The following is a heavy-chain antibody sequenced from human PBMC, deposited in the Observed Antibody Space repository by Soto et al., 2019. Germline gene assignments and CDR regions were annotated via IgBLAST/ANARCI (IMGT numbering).Heavy chain of an antibody. CDR2: INPNSGGT. D-gene: IGHD1-26*01. Sequence: ASVKVSCKASGNTFTGYYMHWVRQAPGQGLEWMGWINPNSGGTNYAQKFQGRVTMTRDTSISTAYMELSRLRSDDTAVYYCARGIGVRGSYVTQSWGQGTLVTVSS. CDR1: GNTFTGYY. J-gene: IGHJ5*02. CDR3: ARGIGVRGSYVTQS. V-gene: IGHV1-2*02.